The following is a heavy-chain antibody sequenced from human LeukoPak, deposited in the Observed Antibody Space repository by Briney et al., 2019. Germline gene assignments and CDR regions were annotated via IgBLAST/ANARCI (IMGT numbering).Heavy chain of an antibody. D-gene: IGHD3-16*01. V-gene: IGHV1-2*04. CDR3: ARDYGKANDYVDY. CDR2: INPNSGGT. Sequence: ASVKVSCKASGYTFTGYYIHWVRQAPGQGLEWMGWINPNSGGTNYAQKFQGWVTMTRDTSISTAYMELSRLRSDDTAVYYCARDYGKANDYVDYWGQGTLVTVSS. CDR1: GYTFTGYY. J-gene: IGHJ4*02.